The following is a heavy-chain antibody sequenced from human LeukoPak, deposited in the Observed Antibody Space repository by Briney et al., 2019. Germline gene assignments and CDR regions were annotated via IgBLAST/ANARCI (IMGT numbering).Heavy chain of an antibody. Sequence: SETLSLTCTVSGGYISSYYWSWIRQPAGKGLEWIGRIYTSGGTNYNPSLKSRVTMSVDTSKNQFSLKLSSVTASDTAVHYCARVALAGAFDIWGQGTMVTVSS. CDR1: GGYISSYY. J-gene: IGHJ3*02. CDR3: ARVALAGAFDI. D-gene: IGHD6-19*01. V-gene: IGHV4-4*07. CDR2: IYTSGGT.